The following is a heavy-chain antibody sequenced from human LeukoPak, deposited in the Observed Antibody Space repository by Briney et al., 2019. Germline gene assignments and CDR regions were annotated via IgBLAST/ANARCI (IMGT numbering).Heavy chain of an antibody. CDR2: IIPIFSTA. V-gene: IGHV1-69*05. Sequence: ASVKVSCKASGGTFSSYAISWVRQAPGQELEWMGGIIPIFSTANYAQKFQGRVTITTDEYTSTDYMELSSLRSEDTAVYYCARELGHYDILTGYYRGYFDYWGQGTLVTVSS. CDR1: GGTFSSYA. J-gene: IGHJ4*02. D-gene: IGHD3-9*01. CDR3: ARELGHYDILTGYYRGYFDY.